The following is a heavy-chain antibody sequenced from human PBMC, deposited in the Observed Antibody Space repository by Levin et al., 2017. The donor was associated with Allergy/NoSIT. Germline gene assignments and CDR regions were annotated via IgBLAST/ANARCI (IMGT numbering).Heavy chain of an antibody. D-gene: IGHD1-20*01. CDR3: ASEEYNWNDDGTGAFDI. V-gene: IGHV3-53*01. CDR2: IYSGGST. J-gene: IGHJ3*02. Sequence: GGSLRLSCAASGFTVSSNYMSWVRQAPGKGLEWVSVIYSGGSTYYADSVKGRFTISRDNSKNTLYLQMNSLRAEDTAVYYCASEEYNWNDDGTGAFDIWGQGTMVTVSS. CDR1: GFTVSSNY.